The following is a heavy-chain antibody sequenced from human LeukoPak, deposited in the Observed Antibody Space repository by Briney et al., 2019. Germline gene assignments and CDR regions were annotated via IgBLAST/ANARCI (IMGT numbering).Heavy chain of an antibody. CDR2: INPKSGGT. CDR3: ARASDGSGTTYYFDY. CDR1: GYSFIDYY. D-gene: IGHD3-10*01. Sequence: ASVKVSCKASGYSFIDYYMHWVRQAPGQGLEWMGWINPKSGGTNYAQKFQDRVTMTTDTSISTAYMELSRLRSDDTAVYYCARASDGSGTTYYFDYRGQGTLVTVSS. J-gene: IGHJ4*02. V-gene: IGHV1-2*02.